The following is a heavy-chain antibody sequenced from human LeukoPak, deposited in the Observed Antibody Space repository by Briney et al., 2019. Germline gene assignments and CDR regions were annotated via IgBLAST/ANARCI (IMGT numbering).Heavy chain of an antibody. CDR2: INHSGST. D-gene: IGHD3-10*01. V-gene: IGHV4-34*01. Sequence: SETLSLTCAVYGGSFSGYYWSWIRQPPGKGLEWIGEINHSGSTNYNPSLTSRVTISVDTSKNQFSLKLSSVTAADTAVYYCARRGSFTMVRGVITTWGQGTLVTVSS. CDR1: GGSFSGYY. CDR3: ARRGSFTMVRGVITT. J-gene: IGHJ4*02.